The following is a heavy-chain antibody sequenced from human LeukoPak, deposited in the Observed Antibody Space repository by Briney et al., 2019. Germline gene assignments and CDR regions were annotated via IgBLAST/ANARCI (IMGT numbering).Heavy chain of an antibody. CDR2: ITPNSGGT. D-gene: IGHD6-19*01. CDR1: GYTFTGYY. V-gene: IGHV1-2*02. J-gene: IGHJ4*02. Sequence: GASVKVSCKASGYTFTGYYIHWVRQAPGQGLEWLGWITPNSGGTNYAQKFQGRVTMTRDTSITTAYLELSRLRSDDTAVYYCARWGASGAVALFDYWGQGTLVTVSS. CDR3: ARWGASGAVALFDY.